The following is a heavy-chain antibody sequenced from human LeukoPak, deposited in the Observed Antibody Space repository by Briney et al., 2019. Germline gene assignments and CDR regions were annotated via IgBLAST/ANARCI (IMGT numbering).Heavy chain of an antibody. J-gene: IGHJ4*02. CDR3: ARAVGPFDY. Sequence: PVRSLRLSCTASGFTFSTYGMHWLRQAPGKGLEWVAVIWYDGSNKYYADSVKGRFTISRDNSKNTLYLQMNSLRAEDTAVYYCARAVGPFDYWGQGTLVTVSS. CDR1: GFTFSTYG. V-gene: IGHV3-33*01. CDR2: IWYDGSNK.